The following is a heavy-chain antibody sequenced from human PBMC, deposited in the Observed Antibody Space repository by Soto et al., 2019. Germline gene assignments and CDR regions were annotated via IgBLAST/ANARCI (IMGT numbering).Heavy chain of an antibody. J-gene: IGHJ5*02. V-gene: IGHV6-1*01. CDR1: GDSVSSNSAA. Sequence: KQSQTLSLTCAISGDSVSSNSAAWNWIRQSPSRGLEWLGRTYYRSKWYNDYAVSVKSRITINPDTSKNQFSLQLNSVTPEDTAVYYCARDLRGRNANWGSRRGGWFDPWGQGTLVTVSS. CDR2: TYYRSKWYN. CDR3: ARDLRGRNANWGSRRGGWFDP. D-gene: IGHD7-27*01.